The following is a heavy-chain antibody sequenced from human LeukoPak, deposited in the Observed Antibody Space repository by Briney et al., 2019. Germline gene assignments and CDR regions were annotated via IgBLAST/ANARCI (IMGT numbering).Heavy chain of an antibody. J-gene: IGHJ5*02. CDR2: IYSSGNP. D-gene: IGHD6-19*01. Sequence: SETLSLTCTVSGGSISSTSDYWGWIRQPPGKGLEWIGSIYSSGNPHYNASLKSRVTISVDTSKNQSSLKLSSVTAADTAVYYCARQGITVAVNWFDPWGQGTLVTVSS. CDR1: GGSISSTSDY. V-gene: IGHV4-39*01. CDR3: ARQGITVAVNWFDP.